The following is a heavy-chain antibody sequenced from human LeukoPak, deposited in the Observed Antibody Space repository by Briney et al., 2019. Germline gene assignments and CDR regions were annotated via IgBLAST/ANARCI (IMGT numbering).Heavy chain of an antibody. D-gene: IGHD3-10*01. Sequence: ASVRVSCKASGYTFTGYYMHWVRQAPGQGLEWMGWINPNSGGTNYAQKFQGRVTMTRVTSISTAYMELSRLRSDDTAVYYRARDGWFGELWDFDYWGQGTLVTVSS. CDR2: INPNSGGT. V-gene: IGHV1-2*02. CDR3: ARDGWFGELWDFDY. CDR1: GYTFTGYY. J-gene: IGHJ4*02.